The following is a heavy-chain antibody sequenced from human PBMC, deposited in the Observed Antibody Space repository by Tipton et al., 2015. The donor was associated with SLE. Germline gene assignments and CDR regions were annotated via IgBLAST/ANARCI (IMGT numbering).Heavy chain of an antibody. Sequence: SLRLSCAASGFTFSNYAMSWVRQAPGKGLEWVSVFYSAGSTYYADSVKGRFTISRDNSKNTPYLQMNSLRPEDTAVYYCAKDDSGNYYSDYWGQGTLVTVSS. CDR3: AKDDSGNYYSDY. CDR1: GFTFSNYA. V-gene: IGHV3-23*03. J-gene: IGHJ4*02. D-gene: IGHD1-26*01. CDR2: FYSAGST.